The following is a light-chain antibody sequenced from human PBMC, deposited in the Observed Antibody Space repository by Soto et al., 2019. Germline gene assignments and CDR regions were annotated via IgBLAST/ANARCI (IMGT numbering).Light chain of an antibody. V-gene: IGLV2-14*01. J-gene: IGLJ2*01. CDR3: CSYAGGPRPVL. CDR2: EVT. CDR1: SSDVGGYKY. Sequence: QSALTQPASVSGSPGQSITISCTGTSSDVGGYKYVSWYQQHPGKAPKLIIYEVTNRPSGISNRFSGSKSGNTASLTISGLQAEDEADYYCCSYAGGPRPVLFGGGTKLTVL.